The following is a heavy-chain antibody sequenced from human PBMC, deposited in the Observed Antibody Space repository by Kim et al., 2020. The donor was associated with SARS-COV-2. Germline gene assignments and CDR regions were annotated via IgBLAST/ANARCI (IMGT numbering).Heavy chain of an antibody. CDR3: AKDRLTTVTEDY. J-gene: IGHJ4*02. V-gene: IGHV3-23*01. Sequence: YADSVKGRFTISRDNSKNTLYLQMNSLRAEDTAVYYCAKDRLTTVTEDYWGQGTLVTVSS. D-gene: IGHD4-17*01.